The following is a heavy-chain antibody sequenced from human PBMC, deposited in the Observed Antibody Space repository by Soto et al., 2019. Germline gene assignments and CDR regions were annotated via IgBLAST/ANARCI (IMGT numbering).Heavy chain of an antibody. D-gene: IGHD6-6*01. J-gene: IGHJ6*02. V-gene: IGHV1-69*01. CDR2: INPIFGTA. CDR3: ARDRVSSSSAGYYGMDV. Sequence: QVQLVQSGAEVKKPGSSVNVSCKASGGTFSSYAISWVRQAPGQGLEWMGGINPIFGTANYARKFQGRVTITADESTSTAYMERSSLRSEDTAVYYCARDRVSSSSAGYYGMDVWGQGTTVTVSS. CDR1: GGTFSSYA.